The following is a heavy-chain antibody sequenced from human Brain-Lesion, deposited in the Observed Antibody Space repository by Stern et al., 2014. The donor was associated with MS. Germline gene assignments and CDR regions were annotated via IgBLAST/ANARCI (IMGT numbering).Heavy chain of an antibody. D-gene: IGHD6-13*01. Sequence: QLVESGPEVKKPGTSVKGSCKASGFTFTSSAVQWVRQARGQRLEWIGRNGVGRGNTNYAQKFQERVTITRDMSTSTAYMELSSLRSEDTAVYYCAADPTTGSSSWYYIPNWFDPWGQGTLVTVSS. V-gene: IGHV1-58*01. J-gene: IGHJ5*02. CDR1: GFTFTSSA. CDR2: NGVGRGNT. CDR3: AADPTTGSSSWYYIPNWFDP.